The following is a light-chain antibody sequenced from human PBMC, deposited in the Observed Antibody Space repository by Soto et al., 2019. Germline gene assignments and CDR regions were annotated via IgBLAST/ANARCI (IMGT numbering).Light chain of an antibody. CDR2: EVS. CDR3: SSYTTSSTLVV. Sequence: QSVLTQPASVSGSPGQSITISCTGTSSDVADYNYVSWYQQHPGKPPKLVIYEVSGRPSGISNRFSGSKSGNTASLTISGLQAEDEADYYCSSYTTSSTLVVFGGGTKLTV. J-gene: IGLJ2*01. V-gene: IGLV2-14*01. CDR1: SSDVADYNY.